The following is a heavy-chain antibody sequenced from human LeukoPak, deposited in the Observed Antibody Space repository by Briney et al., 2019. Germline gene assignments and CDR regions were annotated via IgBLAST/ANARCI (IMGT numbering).Heavy chain of an antibody. Sequence: KPGGSLRLSCAASGFTFNMYSMNWVRQAPGKGLEWVSSISSSSSYIYHAGSVKGRFTISRDNAKNSLYLQMNSLRAEDTAVYYCVRDCCGWSFDYWGQGTLVTVSS. D-gene: IGHD6-19*01. J-gene: IGHJ4*02. CDR3: VRDCCGWSFDY. V-gene: IGHV3-21*01. CDR1: GFTFNMYS. CDR2: ISSSSSYI.